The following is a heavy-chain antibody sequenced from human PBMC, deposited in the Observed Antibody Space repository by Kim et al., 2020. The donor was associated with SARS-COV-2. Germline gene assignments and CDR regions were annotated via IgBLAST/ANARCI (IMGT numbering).Heavy chain of an antibody. J-gene: IGHJ4*02. V-gene: IGHV3-21*01. CDR1: GFTFSSYS. D-gene: IGHD3-9*01. CDR3: ARVGTGYSPLDY. Sequence: GGSLRLSCAASGFTFSSYSMNWVRQAPGKGLEWVSSISSSSSYIYYADSVKGRFTISRDNAKNSLYLQMNSLRAEDTAVYYCARVGTGYSPLDYWGQGTLVTVSS. CDR2: ISSSSSYI.